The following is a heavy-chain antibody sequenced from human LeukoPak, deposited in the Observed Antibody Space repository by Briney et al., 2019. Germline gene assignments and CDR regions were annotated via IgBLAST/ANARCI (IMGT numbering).Heavy chain of an antibody. D-gene: IGHD6-13*01. CDR2: INSDGSST. Sequence: GGSLRLSCAASGFTFSSYWMHWVRQAPGKGLVWASRINSDGSSTSYADSVKGRFTISRDNAKNTLYLQMNSLRAEDTAVYYCARDKGSSWSNPVDYWGQGTLVTVSS. V-gene: IGHV3-74*01. CDR3: ARDKGSSWSNPVDY. CDR1: GFTFSSYW. J-gene: IGHJ4*02.